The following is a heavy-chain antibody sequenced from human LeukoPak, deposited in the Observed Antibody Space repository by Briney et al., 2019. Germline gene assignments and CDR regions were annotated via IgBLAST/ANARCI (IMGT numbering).Heavy chain of an antibody. Sequence: GASVKVSCKASGYTFTSYDINWVRQATGQGLEWMGWMNPNSGNTGYAQKFQGRVTMTRNTSISTAYMELSSLRSEDTAVYYCARADSTDGLRGYNWFDPWGQGTLVTVSS. D-gene: IGHD2-15*01. V-gene: IGHV1-8*01. CDR2: MNPNSGNT. J-gene: IGHJ5*02. CDR1: GYTFTSYD. CDR3: ARADSTDGLRGYNWFDP.